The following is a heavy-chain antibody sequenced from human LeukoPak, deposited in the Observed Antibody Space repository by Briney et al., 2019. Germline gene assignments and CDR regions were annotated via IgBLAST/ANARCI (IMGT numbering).Heavy chain of an antibody. CDR3: ARSGYNRFDY. J-gene: IGHJ4*02. CDR1: GFTFSGSA. Sequence: PGGSLRLSCAASGFTFSGSALHWVRQASGKGLEWVGRIRSTANGYATAYAASVKGRFTISRDDSKNTAYLQMDSLKTEDTAVYYCARSGYNRFDYWGQGTLVTVSS. D-gene: IGHD5-24*01. CDR2: IRSTANGYAT. V-gene: IGHV3-73*01.